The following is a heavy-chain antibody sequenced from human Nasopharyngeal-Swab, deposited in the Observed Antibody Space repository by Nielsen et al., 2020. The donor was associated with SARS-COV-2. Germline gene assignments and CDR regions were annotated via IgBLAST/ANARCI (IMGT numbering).Heavy chain of an antibody. CDR1: GYTFTSYY. D-gene: IGHD6-13*01. Sequence: ASVKVSCKASGYTFTSYYMHWVRQAPGQGLEWMGIINPSGGNTGYAQKFQGRVTMTRNTSISTAYMELSSLRSEDTAVYYCARWSSPDDAFDIWGQGTMVTVSS. V-gene: IGHV1-46*01. J-gene: IGHJ3*02. CDR2: INPSGGNT. CDR3: ARWSSPDDAFDI.